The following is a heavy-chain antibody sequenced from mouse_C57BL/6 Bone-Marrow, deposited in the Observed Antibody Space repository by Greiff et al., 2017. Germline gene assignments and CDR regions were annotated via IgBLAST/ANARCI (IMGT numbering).Heavy chain of an antibody. J-gene: IGHJ3*01. Sequence: VMLVESGAELARPGASVKLSCKASGYTFTSYGISWVKQRTGQGLEWIGEIYPRSGNTYYNEKFKGKATLTADKSSSTAYMGLRSLTSEDSAVYFCARELGRDWGQGTLVTVSA. CDR3: ARELGRD. D-gene: IGHD4-1*01. CDR2: IYPRSGNT. CDR1: GYTFTSYG. V-gene: IGHV1-81*01.